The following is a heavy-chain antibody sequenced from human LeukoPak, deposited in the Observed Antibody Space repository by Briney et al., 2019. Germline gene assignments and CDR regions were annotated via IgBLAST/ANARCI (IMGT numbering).Heavy chain of an antibody. Sequence: GSSVKVSCKASGYTFTGYYMHWVRQAPGQGLEWMGRINPNSGGTNYAQKFQGRVTMTRDTSISTAYMKLSTLRSDDTAVYYCARDTHSSAAGDFDYWGQGTLVTVSS. CDR3: ARDTHSSAAGDFDY. CDR2: INPNSGGT. D-gene: IGHD6-13*01. J-gene: IGHJ4*02. CDR1: GYTFTGYY. V-gene: IGHV1-2*06.